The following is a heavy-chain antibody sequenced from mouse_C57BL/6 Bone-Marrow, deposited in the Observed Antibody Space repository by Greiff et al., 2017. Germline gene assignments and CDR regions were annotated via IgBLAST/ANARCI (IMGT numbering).Heavy chain of an antibody. CDR2: IYPGDGDT. CDR3: ADYGKDY. J-gene: IGHJ2*01. Sequence: VQLQQSGPALVKPGASVKISCKASGYAFSSSWMNWVKQRPGKGLEWIGRIYPGDGDTNYNGKFKGKATLTADKSSSTADMQLSSLTAEDSAVYFCADYGKDYWGQGTTLTVSS. V-gene: IGHV1-82*01. D-gene: IGHD2-1*01. CDR1: GYAFSSSW.